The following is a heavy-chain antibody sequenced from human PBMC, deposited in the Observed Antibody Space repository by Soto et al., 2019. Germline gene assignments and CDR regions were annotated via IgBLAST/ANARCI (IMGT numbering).Heavy chain of an antibody. CDR3: ARALSVSGSYSDY. D-gene: IGHD1-26*01. V-gene: IGHV3-30-3*01. CDR1: GFTFSSYA. Sequence: QVQLVESGGGVVQPGRSLRLSCAASGFTFSSYAMHWVRQAPGKGLEWVAVISYDGSNKYYADSVKGRFTISRDNSKNTLYLQMNSLRAEDTAVYYCARALSVSGSYSDYWGQGTLVTVSS. J-gene: IGHJ4*02. CDR2: ISYDGSNK.